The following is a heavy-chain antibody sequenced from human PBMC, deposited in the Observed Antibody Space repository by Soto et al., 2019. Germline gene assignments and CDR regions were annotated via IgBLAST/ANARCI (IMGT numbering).Heavy chain of an antibody. CDR1: GFTFISYS. CDR2: ISSSSSTI. D-gene: IGHD6-13*01. V-gene: IGHV3-48*02. CDR3: ARVRKQLVPYYYYGMDV. J-gene: IGHJ6*02. Sequence: EVQLVESGGGLVQPGGSLRLSCAASGFTFISYSMNWVRQAPGKGLEWVSYISSSSSTIYYADSVKGRFTISRDNAKNSLYLQMNSLRDEDTAVYYCARVRKQLVPYYYYGMDVWGQGTTVTVSS.